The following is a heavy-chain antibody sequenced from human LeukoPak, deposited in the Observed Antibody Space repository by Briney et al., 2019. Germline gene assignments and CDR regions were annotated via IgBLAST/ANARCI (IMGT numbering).Heavy chain of an antibody. CDR3: ARHKGGRYSGSYLDY. Sequence: SETLSLTCTVSGGSISNYYWSWIRQPPGKGLEWIGYIYSSGSTNYNPSLKSRVTISVDASKNQFSLKLSSVTAADTAVYYCARHKGGRYSGSYLDYWGQATLVTVSS. J-gene: IGHJ4*02. D-gene: IGHD1-26*01. CDR1: GGSISNYY. CDR2: IYSSGST. V-gene: IGHV4-4*09.